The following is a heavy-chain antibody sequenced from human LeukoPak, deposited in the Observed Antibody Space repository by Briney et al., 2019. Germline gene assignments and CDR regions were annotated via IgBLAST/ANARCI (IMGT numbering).Heavy chain of an antibody. D-gene: IGHD6-6*01. CDR3: AKDLGLVRY. CDR2: SSGSGGST. J-gene: IGHJ4*02. Sequence: GGSLRLSCAASGFTFSSYAMSWVRQAPGKGLEWVSGSSGSGGSTYHADSVKGRFTISRDNSKNMLYLQMHSLRAEDTAVYYCAKDLGLVRYWGQGTLVTVSS. CDR1: GFTFSSYA. V-gene: IGHV3-23*01.